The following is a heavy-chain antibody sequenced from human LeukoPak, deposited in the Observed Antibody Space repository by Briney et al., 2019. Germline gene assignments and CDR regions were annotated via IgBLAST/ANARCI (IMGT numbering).Heavy chain of an antibody. CDR3: ARGSPLDYYFDY. CDR2: IYHSGST. Sequence: SEILSLTCTVSGYSISSGNYWGWIRQPPGKGLEWIGYIYHSGSTYYNPSLKSRVTISVDTSKNQFSLRLSSVTAADTAVYYCARGSPLDYYFDYWGQGTLATVSS. V-gene: IGHV4-38-2*02. J-gene: IGHJ4*02. CDR1: GYSISSGNY.